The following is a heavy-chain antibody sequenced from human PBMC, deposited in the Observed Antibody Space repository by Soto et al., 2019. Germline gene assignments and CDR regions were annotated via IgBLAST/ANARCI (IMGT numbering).Heavy chain of an antibody. V-gene: IGHV3-23*01. D-gene: IGHD6-13*01. Sequence: EVQVLESGGGLVQPGGSLRLSCAASGFSFSSYAMTWVRQAPGKGLEWVSGITGSGDSAYYAGSVKGRFTISRDNSKNTLYLHMNRLRTEDTAVYYCATEDSRIWAVVSCYFDLWGRGTLVTVSS. CDR2: ITGSGDSA. J-gene: IGHJ2*01. CDR3: ATEDSRIWAVVSCYFDL. CDR1: GFSFSSYA.